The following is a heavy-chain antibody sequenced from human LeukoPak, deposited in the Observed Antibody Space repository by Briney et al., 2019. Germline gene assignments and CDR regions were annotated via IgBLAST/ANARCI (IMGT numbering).Heavy chain of an antibody. CDR2: ISGSGGTT. D-gene: IGHD1-26*01. CDR3: AKGRGSPYYFEY. V-gene: IGHV3-23*01. Sequence: GGSLRLSCAGSGFIFSSYAMSWVRQAPGKGLEWVSGISGSGGTTDYADSVKGRFTISRDNSKNTLYLQMNSLRAEDTAVYYCAKGRGSPYYFEYWGQGTLVTVSS. J-gene: IGHJ4*02. CDR1: GFIFSSYA.